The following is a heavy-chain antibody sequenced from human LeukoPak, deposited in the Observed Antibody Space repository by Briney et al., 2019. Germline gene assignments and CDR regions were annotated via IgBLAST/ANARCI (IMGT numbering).Heavy chain of an antibody. CDR3: TRGNSGHDY. V-gene: IGHV3-74*01. CDR1: GFTFSGNW. Sequence: PGGSLRLSCAASGFTFSGNWMYWVRQAPGKGLVWISRIVSDGSSTTYADSVKGRFTISRDNAKNTLYLQMNSLRAEDTAVYYCTRGNSGHDYWGQGTLVTVSS. D-gene: IGHD4-23*01. J-gene: IGHJ4*02. CDR2: IVSDGSST.